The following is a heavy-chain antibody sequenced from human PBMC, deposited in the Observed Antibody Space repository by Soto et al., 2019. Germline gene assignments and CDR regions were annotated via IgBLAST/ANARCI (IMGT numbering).Heavy chain of an antibody. CDR1: GGSISSGGYY. V-gene: IGHV4-31*03. CDR2: IYYSGST. CDR3: ATGPYPYYFDY. Sequence: SETLSLTCTVSGGSISSGGYYWSWIRQHPGKGLEWTGYIYYSGSTYYNPSLKSRVTISVDTSKNQFSLKLSSVTAADTAVYYCATGPYPYYFDYWGQGTLVTVSS. J-gene: IGHJ4*02. D-gene: IGHD2-2*01.